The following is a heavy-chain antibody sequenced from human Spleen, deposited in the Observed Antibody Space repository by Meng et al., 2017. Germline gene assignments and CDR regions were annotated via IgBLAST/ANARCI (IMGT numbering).Heavy chain of an antibody. CDR1: GYTFTGYY. CDR3: ARDPGDGGHFDY. CDR2: INPSSGGS. J-gene: IGHJ4*02. Sequence: QVQLVQSGAEVKKPGSSVKVSCKTSGYTFTGYYIHWVRQAPGQGLEWMGWINPSSGGSVYAQQFQGWITMTSDTSLRTAYMELNRLTSDDTAVYYCARDPGDGGHFDYWGQGALVTVSS. V-gene: IGHV1-2*04. D-gene: IGHD7-27*01.